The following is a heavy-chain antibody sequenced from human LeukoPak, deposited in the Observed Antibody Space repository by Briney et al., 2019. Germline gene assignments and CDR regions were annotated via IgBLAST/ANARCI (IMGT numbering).Heavy chain of an antibody. D-gene: IGHD3-16*02. CDR3: AKESGIMITFGGVIGGFDY. CDR1: GFTFSSYG. J-gene: IGHJ4*02. Sequence: GGSLRLSCAASGFTFSSYGMSWVRQAPGKGLEWVSAISGSGGSTYYADSVKGRFTISRGNSKNTLYLQMNSLGAEDTAVYYCAKESGIMITFGGVIGGFDYWGQGTLVTVSS. V-gene: IGHV3-23*01. CDR2: ISGSGGST.